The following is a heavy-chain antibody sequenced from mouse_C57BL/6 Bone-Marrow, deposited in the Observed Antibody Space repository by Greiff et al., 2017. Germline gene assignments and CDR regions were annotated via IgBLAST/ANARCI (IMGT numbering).Heavy chain of an antibody. Sequence: VNVVESGAELVRPGTSVKMSCKASGYTFTNYWIGWAKQRPGHGLEWIGDIYPGGGYTNYNEKFKGKATLTADKSSSTAYMQFSSLTSEDSAIYYCAREVDGYHYWGQGTTLTVSS. V-gene: IGHV1-63*01. CDR1: GYTFTNYW. CDR2: IYPGGGYT. CDR3: AREVDGYHY. J-gene: IGHJ2*01. D-gene: IGHD2-3*01.